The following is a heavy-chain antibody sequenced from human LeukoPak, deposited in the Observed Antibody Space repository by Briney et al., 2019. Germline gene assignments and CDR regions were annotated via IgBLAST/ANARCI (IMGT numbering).Heavy chain of an antibody. CDR2: INAGNGNT. CDR3: ARGRAIAVAGTFKY. J-gene: IGHJ4*02. CDR1: GYTFTSYA. D-gene: IGHD6-19*01. V-gene: IGHV1-3*01. Sequence: ASVKVSCKASGYTFTSYAMHWVRQAPGQRLEWMGWINAGNGNTKYSQKFQGRVTITRDTSASTAYMELSSLRSEDTAVYYCARGRAIAVAGTFKYWGQGTLVTVSS.